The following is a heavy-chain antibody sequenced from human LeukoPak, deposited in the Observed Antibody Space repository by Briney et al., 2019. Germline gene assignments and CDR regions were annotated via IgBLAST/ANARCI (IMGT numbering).Heavy chain of an antibody. V-gene: IGHV3-53*04. Sequence: GGSLRLSCAASGFIVSSNYMSWVRQAPGKGLEWVSVIYSGGSTYYADSVKGRFTISRHNSKNTLYLQMNSLRPEDTAVYYCARGLSGSYSDYYYGLDVWGRGTTVTVSS. CDR1: GFIVSSNY. J-gene: IGHJ6*02. D-gene: IGHD1-26*01. CDR3: ARGLSGSYSDYYYGLDV. CDR2: IYSGGST.